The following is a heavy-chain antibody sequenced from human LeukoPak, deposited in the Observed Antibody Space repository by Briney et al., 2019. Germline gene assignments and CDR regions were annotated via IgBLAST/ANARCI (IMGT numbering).Heavy chain of an antibody. CDR2: ISAYNGNT. D-gene: IGHD2-2*01. V-gene: IGHV1-18*01. J-gene: IGHJ6*03. CDR3: AREGVEYQHLGYYFHMDV. Sequence: ASVKVSCKASGYAFTSYGISWVRQAPGQGLEWMGWISAYNGNTNYPLRLQDRVTMTTDTSTSTAYMELRSLRSDDTAVYYCAREGVEYQHLGYYFHMDVWGQGTTVTVSS. CDR1: GYAFTSYG.